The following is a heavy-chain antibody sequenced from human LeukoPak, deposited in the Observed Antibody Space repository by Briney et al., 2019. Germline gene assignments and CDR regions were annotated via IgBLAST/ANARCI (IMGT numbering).Heavy chain of an antibody. Sequence: SETLSLTCAVYGGSFSGYYWSWIRQPPGKGLEWIGEINHSGSTNYNPSLKSRVTISVDTSKNQFSLKLSSVTAADTAVYYCARASTETLLWWSKSYGMDVWGQGTTVTVSS. CDR1: GGSFSGYY. CDR2: INHSGST. CDR3: ARASTETLLWWSKSYGMDV. J-gene: IGHJ6*02. D-gene: IGHD2-21*01. V-gene: IGHV4-34*01.